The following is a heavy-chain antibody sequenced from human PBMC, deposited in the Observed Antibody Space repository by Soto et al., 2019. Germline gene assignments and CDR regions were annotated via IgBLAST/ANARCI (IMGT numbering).Heavy chain of an antibody. CDR2: IYWDDDK. CDR3: ARSHFDYLDY. CDR1: GFSLSTSGVG. D-gene: IGHD3-9*01. Sequence: QITLKESGPTLVKPTQTLTLTCTFSGFSLSTSGVGVGWIRQPPGKALEWLALIYWDDDKRYSPSLKSRLTNTNDTSQNQVVLTIPNMEPADTATYFCARSHFDYLDYWGQGTLVTVSS. V-gene: IGHV2-5*02. J-gene: IGHJ4*02.